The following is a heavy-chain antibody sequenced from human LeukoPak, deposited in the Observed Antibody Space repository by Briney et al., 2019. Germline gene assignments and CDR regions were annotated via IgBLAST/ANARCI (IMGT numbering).Heavy chain of an antibody. D-gene: IGHD1-26*01. CDR2: IVPDDSYT. Sequence: GASLLISGKCSGSIFTSYWISGVRELAGKGVEGMGRIVPDDSYTNYSPSFQGHFTISADKSISTAYLHWSSLKASDTAMYYCARHFGGSYYDDYWGQGTLVTVSS. V-gene: IGHV5-10-1*01. CDR3: ARHFGGSYYDDY. J-gene: IGHJ4*02. CDR1: GSIFTSYW.